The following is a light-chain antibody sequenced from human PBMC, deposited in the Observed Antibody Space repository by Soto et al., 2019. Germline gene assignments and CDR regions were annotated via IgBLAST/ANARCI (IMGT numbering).Light chain of an antibody. CDR3: QHHNSYLALT. V-gene: IGKV1-17*01. CDR2: AAS. J-gene: IGKJ4*01. Sequence: DIQMTRAPSSLSASVGDRVTITCRASQSIRNDLGWYQQKPGKAPERLIYAASTLQNGVPSRFSGSGSGTEFTLTISSLQPEDFATYYCQHHNSYLALTFGGGTKVEIK. CDR1: QSIRND.